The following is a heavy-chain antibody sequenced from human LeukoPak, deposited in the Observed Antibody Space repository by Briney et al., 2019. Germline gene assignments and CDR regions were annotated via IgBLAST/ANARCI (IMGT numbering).Heavy chain of an antibody. D-gene: IGHD6-13*01. CDR3: ARGRSSSWYFGGSYMDV. CDR1: GFTFGSYW. J-gene: IGHJ6*03. CDR2: INSDGSST. Sequence: GGSLRLSCAASGFTFGSYWMHWVRQAPGKGLVWVSRINSDGSSTSYADSVKGRFTISRDNAKNTLYLQMNSLRAEDTAVYYCARGRSSSWYFGGSYMDVWGKGTTVTISS. V-gene: IGHV3-74*01.